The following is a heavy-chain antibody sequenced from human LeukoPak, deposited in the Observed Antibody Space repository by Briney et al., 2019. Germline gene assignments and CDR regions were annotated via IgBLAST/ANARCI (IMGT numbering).Heavy chain of an antibody. Sequence: PLETLSLTCTVSGASIPSSYYWSWIRQPPGKGLECIGYISASGNTNYNPSLKSRVTISVDTSKSQFSLNLSSVTAADTAIYYCARLTGGGSYWGYFDYWGQGNLVTVSS. D-gene: IGHD1-26*01. CDR2: ISASGNT. J-gene: IGHJ4*02. CDR1: GASIPSSYY. V-gene: IGHV4-4*09. CDR3: ARLTGGGSYWGYFDY.